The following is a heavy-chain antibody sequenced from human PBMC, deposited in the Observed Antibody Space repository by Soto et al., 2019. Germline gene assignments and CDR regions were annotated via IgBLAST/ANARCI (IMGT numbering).Heavy chain of an antibody. CDR3: ARGYYGSGSYYFQYYYYGMDV. D-gene: IGHD3-10*01. CDR2: INHSGST. V-gene: IGHV4-34*01. J-gene: IGHJ6*02. CDR1: GGSFSGYY. Sequence: PSETLSLTCAVYGGSFSGYYWSWIRQPPGKGLEWIGEINHSGSTNYNPSLKSRVTISVDTSKNQFSLKLSSVTAADTAVYYCARGYYGSGSYYFQYYYYGMDVWGQGTTVTVSS.